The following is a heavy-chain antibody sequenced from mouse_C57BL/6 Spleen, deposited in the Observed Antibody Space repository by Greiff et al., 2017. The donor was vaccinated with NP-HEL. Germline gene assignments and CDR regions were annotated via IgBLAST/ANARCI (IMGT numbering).Heavy chain of an antibody. J-gene: IGHJ2*01. CDR2: INPNYGTT. D-gene: IGHD1-1*01. CDR3: ARSPITTNYFDY. CDR1: GYSFTDYN. Sequence: EVKLVESGPELVKPGASVKISCKASGYSFTDYNMNWVKQSNGKSLEWIGVINPNYGTTSYNQKFKGTATLTVDQSSSTAYMQLNSLTSEDSAVYYCARSPITTNYFDYWGQGTTLTVSS. V-gene: IGHV1-39*01.